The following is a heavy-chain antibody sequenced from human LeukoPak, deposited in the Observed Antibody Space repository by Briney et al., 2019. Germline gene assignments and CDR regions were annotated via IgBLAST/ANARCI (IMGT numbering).Heavy chain of an antibody. V-gene: IGHV3-15*01. CDR2: IKSKTDGGTT. J-gene: IGHJ4*02. CDR3: IWNDLGDY. CDR1: GFTFSNAW. Sequence: GGSLRLSCAASGFTFSNAWMSWVRQAPGKGLEWVGRIKSKTDGGTTDYAAPVKGRFSISRDDSKNTLYLQMNSLETEDTAVYYCIWNDLGDYWGQGALVTVSS. D-gene: IGHD1-1*01.